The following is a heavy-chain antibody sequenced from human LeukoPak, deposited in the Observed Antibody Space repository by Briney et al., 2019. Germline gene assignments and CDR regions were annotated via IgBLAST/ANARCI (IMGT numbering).Heavy chain of an antibody. CDR3: ARGNLFDY. V-gene: IGHV4-34*01. CDR2: INHSGST. Sequence: SGTLFLTCAVYGGSFSGYYWSWIRQPPGKGLEWIGEINHSGSTNYNPSLKSRVTISVDTSKNQFSLKLSSVTAADTAVYYCARGNLFDYWGQGTLVTVSS. CDR1: GGSFSGYY. J-gene: IGHJ4*02. D-gene: IGHD1-14*01.